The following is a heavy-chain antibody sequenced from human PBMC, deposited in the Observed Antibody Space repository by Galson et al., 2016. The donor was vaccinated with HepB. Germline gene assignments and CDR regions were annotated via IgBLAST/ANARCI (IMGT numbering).Heavy chain of an antibody. V-gene: IGHV4-61*02. CDR1: GGSISSGAYL. Sequence: TLSLTCTVSGGSISSGAYLWSWLRQPAGKGIEWIGRINTYGTAESSSSLESRVTMSIDTSQNHLSLKLTSVTAADTAIYFCARRRNWLPFDTWGQGTLATVSS. J-gene: IGHJ4*02. D-gene: IGHD5-12*01. CDR3: ARRRNWLPFDT. CDR2: INTYGTA.